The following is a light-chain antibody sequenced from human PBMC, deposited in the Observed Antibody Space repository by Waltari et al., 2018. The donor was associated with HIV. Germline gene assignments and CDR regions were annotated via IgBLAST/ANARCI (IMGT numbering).Light chain of an antibody. CDR3: QQHDVSPYT. V-gene: IGKV4-1*01. J-gene: IGKJ2*01. CDR1: QSLYNSNNTNS. CDR2: WAS. Sequence: DIVMTQSPDSLDVSLGERATINCRHSQSLYNSNNTNSLAWYQQKPGQHPKLLIYWASTPNSGVPDRFTGSGSGTDFTLSISSLQAEDVAVYYCQQHDVSPYTFGQGTKV.